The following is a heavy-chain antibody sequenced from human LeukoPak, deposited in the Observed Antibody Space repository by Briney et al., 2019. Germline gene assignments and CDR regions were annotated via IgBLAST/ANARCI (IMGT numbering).Heavy chain of an antibody. CDR2: INTDGSST. V-gene: IGHV3-74*01. D-gene: IGHD3-10*01. J-gene: IGHJ2*01. CDR1: GFTFSSYW. CDR3: ARGPWASGTQITSLDL. Sequence: PGGSLRLSCAASGFTFSSYWMHWVRQAPGKGLVWVSRINTDGSSTSYADSVKGRFTISRDNSKNTLDLQMNSLRAEDMAVYYCARGPWASGTQITSLDLWGRGTLVTVSS.